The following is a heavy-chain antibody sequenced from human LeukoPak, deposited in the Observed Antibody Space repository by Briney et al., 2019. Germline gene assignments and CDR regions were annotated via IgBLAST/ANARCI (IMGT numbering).Heavy chain of an antibody. CDR1: GFTFTTYA. D-gene: IGHD4-23*01. Sequence: PGGSLRLSCAASGFTFTTYAMSWVRQAPGKGLEWVSTVANSGVDTYYADSMRGRFTISRDNSRNTVYLQINSLRAEDTAVYYCAKSHSVAQRGYFDYWGQGTLVTVSS. CDR2: VANSGVDT. CDR3: AKSHSVAQRGYFDY. V-gene: IGHV3-23*01. J-gene: IGHJ4*02.